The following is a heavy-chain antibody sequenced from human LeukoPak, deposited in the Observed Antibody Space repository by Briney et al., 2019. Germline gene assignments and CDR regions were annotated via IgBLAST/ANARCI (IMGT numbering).Heavy chain of an antibody. J-gene: IGHJ4*02. V-gene: IGHV3-23*01. CDR2: IGTTSITT. CDR3: ANLLRVGDVYPWSAIRYFDY. D-gene: IGHD1-26*01. CDR1: GFTFSNYA. Sequence: GGSLRLSCAASGFTFSNYAMTWVRQSPGRGLEWVSAIGTTSITTYYADSVKGRFTISRDNSKNTLYLQMNSLRAEDTAVYYCANLLRVGDVYPWSAIRYFDYWGQGTLVTVSS.